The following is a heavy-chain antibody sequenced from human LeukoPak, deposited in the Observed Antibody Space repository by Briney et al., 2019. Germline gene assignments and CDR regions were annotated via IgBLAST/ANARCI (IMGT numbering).Heavy chain of an antibody. CDR1: GFTFSIYS. J-gene: IGHJ6*03. Sequence: GGSLRLSCAASGFTFSIYSMNWVRQAPGKGLEWVSYISSSSSTILYVDSVKGRFTISRDNAKNSLYLQMNSLRAEDTAVYYCARDRGNQRGYYYYYMDVWGKGTTVTVSS. CDR3: ARDRGNQRGYYYYYMDV. CDR2: ISSSSSTI. V-gene: IGHV3-48*04. D-gene: IGHD1-14*01.